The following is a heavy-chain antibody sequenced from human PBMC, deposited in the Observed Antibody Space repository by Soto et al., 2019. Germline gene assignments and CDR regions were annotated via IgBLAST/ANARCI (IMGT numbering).Heavy chain of an antibody. CDR3: AKGRGGSGSLPPRVDF. V-gene: IGHV3-23*01. J-gene: IGHJ4*02. CDR1: GFTFNNYA. D-gene: IGHD3-10*01. CDR2: ISGGGDTT. Sequence: EVQLLESGGGLVQPGGSLGLSCAASGFTFNNYAMTWVRQAPGKGLEWVSAISGGGDTTSYAASVKGRFTVSRDGSKNSLYLQMSSLRAEDTALYYCAKGRGGSGSLPPRVDFWGQGTLVTVSS.